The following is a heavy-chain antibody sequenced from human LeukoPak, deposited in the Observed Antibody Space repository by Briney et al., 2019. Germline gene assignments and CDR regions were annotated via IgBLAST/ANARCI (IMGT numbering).Heavy chain of an antibody. J-gene: IGHJ4*02. V-gene: IGHV1-69*06. Sequence: ASVKVSCKASGGTFSSYAISWVRQAPGQGLERMGGIIPIFGTANYAQKFQGRVTITADKSTSTAYMELSSLRSEDTAVYYCAQSGRYSYGPTYYFDYWGQGTLVTVSS. CDR2: IIPIFGTA. D-gene: IGHD5-18*01. CDR3: AQSGRYSYGPTYYFDY. CDR1: GGTFSSYA.